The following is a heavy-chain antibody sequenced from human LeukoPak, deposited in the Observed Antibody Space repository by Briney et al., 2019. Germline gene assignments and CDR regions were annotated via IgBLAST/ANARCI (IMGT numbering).Heavy chain of an antibody. CDR3: ARRAGEYSHPYDY. CDR1: GFTVSSNS. Sequence: GGSLRLSCTVSGFTVSSNSMSWVRQAPGKGLEWVSFIYSGGNTHSSDSVKGRFNISRDNSKNTLYLQMNSLRADDTAVYYCARRAGEYSHPYDYWGQGTLVTVSS. J-gene: IGHJ4*02. CDR2: IYSGGNT. V-gene: IGHV3-53*01. D-gene: IGHD4-17*01.